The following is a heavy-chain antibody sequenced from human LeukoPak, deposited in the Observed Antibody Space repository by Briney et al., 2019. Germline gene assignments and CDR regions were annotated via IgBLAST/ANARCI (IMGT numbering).Heavy chain of an antibody. J-gene: IGHJ3*02. CDR3: ARDQGRGIWFGELIDAFDI. V-gene: IGHV3-21*01. Sequence: PGGSLRLSCAASGFTFSSYSMNWVRQAPGKGLEGVSSISSSSSYIYYADSVKGRFTISRDNAKNSLYLQMNSLRAEDTAVYYCARDQGRGIWFGELIDAFDIWGQGTMVTVSS. CDR2: ISSSSSYI. D-gene: IGHD3-10*01. CDR1: GFTFSSYS.